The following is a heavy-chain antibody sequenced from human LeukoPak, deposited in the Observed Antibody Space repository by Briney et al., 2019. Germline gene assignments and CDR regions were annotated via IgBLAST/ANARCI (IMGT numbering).Heavy chain of an antibody. CDR2: ISSNGGST. V-gene: IGHV3-64*01. J-gene: IGHJ4*02. Sequence: GGSLRLSCAASGFTFSSYAMHWVRQAPGKGLEYVSDISSNGGSTYYASSVKGRFTISRDNSKSTLYLQMGSLRAEDMAVYYCARRYYYGTSGYSYAYYLDYWGQGTLVTVSS. CDR3: ARRYYYGTSGYSYAYYLDY. CDR1: GFTFSSYA. D-gene: IGHD3-22*01.